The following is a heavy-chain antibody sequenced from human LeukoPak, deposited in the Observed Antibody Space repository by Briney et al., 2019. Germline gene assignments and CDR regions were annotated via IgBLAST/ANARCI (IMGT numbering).Heavy chain of an antibody. J-gene: IGHJ4*02. D-gene: IGHD3-22*01. V-gene: IGHV3-7*01. Sequence: TGGSLRLSCAASGLSFSSYWMAWVRQAPGKGLEWVANIKEDGSRQYYVDSVKGRFTISRDNAKNSLYLQMNSLRAEDTAVYYCARDVQDSSGYYYDYWGQGTLVTVSS. CDR2: IKEDGSRQ. CDR3: ARDVQDSSGYYYDY. CDR1: GLSFSSYW.